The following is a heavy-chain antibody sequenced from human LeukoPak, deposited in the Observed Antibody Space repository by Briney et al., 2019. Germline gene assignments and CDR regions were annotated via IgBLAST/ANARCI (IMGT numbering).Heavy chain of an antibody. V-gene: IGHV4-4*02. J-gene: IGHJ4*02. D-gene: IGHD6-13*01. Sequence: SETLSLTCAVSGGSISSSNWWSWVRQPPGKGLEWIGEIYHSGSTNYNPSLKSRVTISVDKSKNQFSLKLSSVTAADTAVYYCARASPSIAAAGILIDYWGQGTLVTVSS. CDR2: IYHSGST. CDR1: GGSISSSNW. CDR3: ARASPSIAAAGILIDY.